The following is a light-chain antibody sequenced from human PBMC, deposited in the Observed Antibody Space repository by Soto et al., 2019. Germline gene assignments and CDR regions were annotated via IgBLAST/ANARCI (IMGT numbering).Light chain of an antibody. CDR2: AAS. V-gene: IGKV3-20*01. Sequence: DTVVTQSSAILSLCPGERATLYRMSSQSVSTYLAWYQQKPGQAPPLLIYAASTRATGIPHTFSGSGSGTDFTLTTSRLEPEDFAVYYCQQYGSSPPITFGTGTRVEIK. CDR3: QQYGSSPPIT. J-gene: IGKJ5*01. CDR1: QSVSTY.